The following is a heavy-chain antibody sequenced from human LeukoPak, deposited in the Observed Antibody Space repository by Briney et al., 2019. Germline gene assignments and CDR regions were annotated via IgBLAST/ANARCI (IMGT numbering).Heavy chain of an antibody. CDR2: TYYRSKWYN. Sequence: PSQTLSLTCAIFGDSVSSNSAAWNWIRQSPSRGLEWLGRTYYRSKWYNDYAVSVKSRITINPDTSKNQFSLQLSSVTPEDTAVYYCARETAVADDSYFDYWGQGTLVTVSS. CDR1: GDSVSSNSAA. V-gene: IGHV6-1*01. J-gene: IGHJ4*02. CDR3: ARETAVADDSYFDY. D-gene: IGHD6-19*01.